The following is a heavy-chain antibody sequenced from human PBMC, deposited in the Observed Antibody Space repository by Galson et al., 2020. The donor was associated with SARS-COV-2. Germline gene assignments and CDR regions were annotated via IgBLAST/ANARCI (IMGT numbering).Heavy chain of an antibody. V-gene: IGHV4-39*01. J-gene: IGHJ6*02. CDR3: AITGLVGATGGGGDYYYYYGMDV. D-gene: IGHD1-26*01. CDR2: IYYSGNTYYNPSYYSGST. CDR1: GASISSSSYF. Sequence: ASATLSPTCTVSGASISSSSYFWGWFRQPPGKGLEWIGSIYYSGNTYYNPSYYSGSTYYNPSLKSRVTISVDTSKNQFSLKLASVTAADTAVYYCAITGLVGATGGGGDYYYYYGMDVWGQGTAVTVSS.